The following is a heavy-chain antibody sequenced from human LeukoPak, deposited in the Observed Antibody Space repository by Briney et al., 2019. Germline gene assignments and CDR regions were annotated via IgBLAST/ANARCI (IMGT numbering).Heavy chain of an antibody. CDR1: GGSFSGYY. V-gene: IGHV4-34*01. J-gene: IGHJ5*02. Sequence: NPSETLSLTCAVYGGSFSGYYWSWIRQPPGKGLEWIGEINHSGSTNYNPSLKSRVTISVDTSKNQFSLKLSSVTAADTAVYYCARGVGSYRYNWFDPWGQGTLVTVSS. CDR2: INHSGST. D-gene: IGHD1-26*01. CDR3: ARGVGSYRYNWFDP.